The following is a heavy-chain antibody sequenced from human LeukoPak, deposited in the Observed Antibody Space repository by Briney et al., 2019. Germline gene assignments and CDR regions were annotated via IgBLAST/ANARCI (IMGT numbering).Heavy chain of an antibody. J-gene: IGHJ3*02. Sequence: ASVKVSRKASGYTVISYGISWVRQAPGQGLEWMGWMSGFRGKTNYAQNLRGRVTMTTDTSTTTAYMELRSLNSDDTAVYYCARDFLSYDGTENHYEDTFDIWGQGTMVTVSS. D-gene: IGHD3-22*01. CDR3: ARDFLSYDGTENHYEDTFDI. CDR1: GYTVISYG. CDR2: MSGFRGKT. V-gene: IGHV1-18*01.